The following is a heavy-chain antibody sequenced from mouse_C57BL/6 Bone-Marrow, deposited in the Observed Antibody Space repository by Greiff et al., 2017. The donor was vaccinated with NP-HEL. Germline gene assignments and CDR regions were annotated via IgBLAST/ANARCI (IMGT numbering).Heavy chain of an antibody. D-gene: IGHD2-10*01. CDR1: GFTFTDYY. V-gene: IGHV7-3*01. Sequence: EVQLVESGGGLVQPGGSLSLSCAASGFTFTDYYMSWVRQPPGKALEWLGFIRNKANGYTTEYSASVKGRFNISRDNSQSILYLQMNALRAEDSATYYCARFREAYPPYFDYWGPGTTLTVSS. J-gene: IGHJ2*01. CDR3: ARFREAYPPYFDY. CDR2: IRNKANGYTT.